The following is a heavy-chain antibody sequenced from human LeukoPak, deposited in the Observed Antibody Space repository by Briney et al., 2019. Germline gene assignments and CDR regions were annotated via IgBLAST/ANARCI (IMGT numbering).Heavy chain of an antibody. CDR3: AREYGSGSYTGIDY. CDR2: VYYGGAT. Sequence: SETLSLTCTVSGGSISSTTYYWGWIRQPTGKGLEWIGSVYYGGATYYNPSLKSRITISVDTSRNQFSLKLSSVTAADTAVYYCAREYGSGSYTGIDYWGQGTLVTVSS. D-gene: IGHD3-10*01. CDR1: GGSISSTTYY. V-gene: IGHV4-39*02. J-gene: IGHJ4*02.